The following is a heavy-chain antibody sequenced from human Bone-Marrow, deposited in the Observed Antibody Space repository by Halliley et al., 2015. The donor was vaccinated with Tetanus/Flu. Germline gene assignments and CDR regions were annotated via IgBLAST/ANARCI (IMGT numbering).Heavy chain of an antibody. CDR2: ITSGGGTT. V-gene: IGHV3-23*01. D-gene: IGHD3-10*01. CDR3: AKARYGSGGSFFDD. CDR1: GFTFSSHA. Sequence: SLRLSCATSGFTFSSHAMSWVRQAPGKGLEWVSSITSGGGTTEYADSVKGRFTISRDNSRNTVSLRMSSLRAEDTALYYYAKARYGSGGSFFDDWGQGTLVTVSS. J-gene: IGHJ4*02.